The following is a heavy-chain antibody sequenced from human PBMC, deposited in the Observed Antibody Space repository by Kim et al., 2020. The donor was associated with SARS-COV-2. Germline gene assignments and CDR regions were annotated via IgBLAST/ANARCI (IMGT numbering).Heavy chain of an antibody. Sequence: GGSLRLSCAASGFDFSGYEMNWVRQAPGKGLEWISYISTSGTTIYYADSVKGRFTISRDNADNSLYLQLNSLRADDTGVYYCARDSGWPKFDYWGQGALVIVYS. CDR2: ISTSGTTI. D-gene: IGHD6-19*01. J-gene: IGHJ4*02. CDR3: ARDSGWPKFDY. V-gene: IGHV3-48*03. CDR1: GFDFSGYE.